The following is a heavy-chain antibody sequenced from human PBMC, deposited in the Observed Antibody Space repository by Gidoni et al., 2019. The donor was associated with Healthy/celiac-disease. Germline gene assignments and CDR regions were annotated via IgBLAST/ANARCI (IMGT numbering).Heavy chain of an antibody. D-gene: IGHD2-15*01. J-gene: IGHJ3*02. CDR1: GGTFSSYA. CDR3: ARSGAGLRDYCSGGSCYSDAFDI. V-gene: IGHV1-69*01. CDR2: IIPIFGTA. Sequence: QVQLVQSGAEVKKPGYSVKVSCKASGGTFSSYAISWVRQAPGQGLEWMGGIIPIFGTANYAQKFQGRVTITADESTSTAYMELSSLRSEDSAVYYCARSGAGLRDYCSGGSCYSDAFDIWGQGTMVTVSS.